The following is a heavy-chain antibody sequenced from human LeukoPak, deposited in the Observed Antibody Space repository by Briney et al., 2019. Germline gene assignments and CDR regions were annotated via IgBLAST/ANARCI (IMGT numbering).Heavy chain of an antibody. J-gene: IGHJ6*03. CDR2: FYHSGST. CDR1: GYSISSGYN. V-gene: IGHV4-38-2*02. Sequence: SETLSLTCTVSGYSISSGYNWCCIRQPPGRGLGWIGSFYHSGSTYYNPSLKSRVTISVDTSKNQFSLKLSSVTAADTAVYYCARSPFPYSSSSRYYMDVWGKGTTVTVSS. CDR3: ARSPFPYSSSSRYYMDV. D-gene: IGHD6-6*01.